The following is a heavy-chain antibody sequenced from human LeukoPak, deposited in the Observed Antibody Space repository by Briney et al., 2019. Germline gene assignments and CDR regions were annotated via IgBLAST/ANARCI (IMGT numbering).Heavy chain of an antibody. V-gene: IGHV4-38-2*02. CDR1: GYSISSGYY. CDR3: VRVDNGGNYFDY. Sequence: PSETLSLTCTVSGYSISSGYYWVWIRQPPGKGLEWIGSIYRSGSTNYNPSLKSRLTISADTSKNQFSLRLSSVTAADTAVYYCVRVDNGGNYFDYWGQGTLVTVSS. D-gene: IGHD4-23*01. J-gene: IGHJ4*02. CDR2: IYRSGST.